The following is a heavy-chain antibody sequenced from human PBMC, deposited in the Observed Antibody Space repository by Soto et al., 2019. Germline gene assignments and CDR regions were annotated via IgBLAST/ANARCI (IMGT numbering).Heavy chain of an antibody. D-gene: IGHD1-26*01. V-gene: IGHV3-7*05. CDR1: GFTFSSYW. CDR2: IDQDGSTT. Sequence: EVQLVESGGGLVQPGGSLTLSCAASGFTFSSYWMNWVRQAPGKGLEWVANIDQDGSTTDYVGSVKGRFTMSRDNAKKSLSLQSNSLRDEDTALYSCASELYSGTAAYGGQGTLVTVSS. J-gene: IGHJ4*02. CDR3: ASELYSGTAAY.